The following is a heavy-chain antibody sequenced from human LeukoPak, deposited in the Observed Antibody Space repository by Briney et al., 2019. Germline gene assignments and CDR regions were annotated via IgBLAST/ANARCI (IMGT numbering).Heavy chain of an antibody. Sequence: APLKVSSKPSVGTFISYAISWVPQTPGQGLEWMGRTIPMIGIANYAQKFRGRVTITADKSTSTAYMELSSLRSEDTAVYYCARSVLWFGELYYFDYWGQGTLVTVSS. V-gene: IGHV1-69*10. J-gene: IGHJ4*02. CDR2: TIPMIGIA. CDR3: ARSVLWFGELYYFDY. CDR1: VGTFISYA. D-gene: IGHD3-10*01.